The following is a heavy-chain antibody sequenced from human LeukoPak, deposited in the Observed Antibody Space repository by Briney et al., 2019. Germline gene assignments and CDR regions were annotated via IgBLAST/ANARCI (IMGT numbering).Heavy chain of an antibody. D-gene: IGHD4-17*01. CDR2: IYSGGSI. J-gene: IGHJ4*02. V-gene: IGHV3-53*04. CDR3: ARGYGDYSDY. Sequence: GGSLRLSCAASGFTVSSNYMSWVRQAPGKGLEWVSVIYSGGSIYYADSVKGRFTISRHNSKNTLYLQMSSLRAEDTAVYYCARGYGDYSDYWGQGTLVTVSS. CDR1: GFTVSSNY.